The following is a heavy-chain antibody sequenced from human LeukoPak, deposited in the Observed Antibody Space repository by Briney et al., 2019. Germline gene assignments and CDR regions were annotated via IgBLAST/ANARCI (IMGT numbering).Heavy chain of an antibody. CDR3: ARDRNPDIVVVPAARTPGSFDS. Sequence: SKTLSLPCSVSGRPLSLFYGLGPPQPGGETVEWIGHIYPRGSTNYNPSLKSRVTMSVDTSKNQFSLKLSSVAAADTAVYYCARDRNPDIVVVPAARTPGSFDSGGQGTLVTVSS. V-gene: IGHV4-4*07. CDR2: IYPRGST. D-gene: IGHD2-2*01. J-gene: IGHJ5*01. CDR1: GRPLSLFY.